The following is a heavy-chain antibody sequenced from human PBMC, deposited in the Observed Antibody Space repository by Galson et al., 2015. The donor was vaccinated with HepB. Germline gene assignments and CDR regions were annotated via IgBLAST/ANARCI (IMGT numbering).Heavy chain of an antibody. J-gene: IGHJ4*02. CDR3: ARDRFSFASGYFHV. Sequence: SVKVSCKASGYTFSNYYITWVRQAPGQGLEWMGSFIAYNGMGAYAQKFQGRVTMTTDTSTSTAYMDLRSLSPDDTAVYYCARDRFSFASGYFHVWGQGTLVPVPS. CDR2: FIAYNGMG. CDR1: GYTFSNYY. V-gene: IGHV1-18*04. D-gene: IGHD3-3*01.